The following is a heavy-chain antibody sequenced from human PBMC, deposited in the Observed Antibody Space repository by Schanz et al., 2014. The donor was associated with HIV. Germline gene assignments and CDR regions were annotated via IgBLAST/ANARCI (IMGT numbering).Heavy chain of an antibody. CDR2: IWNDGSNT. CDR1: GFTFSDYG. J-gene: IGHJ6*02. CDR3: ARDRLHPGNGMDV. V-gene: IGHV3-33*01. D-gene: IGHD4-4*01. Sequence: LQLVESGGGLVQPGGSLKLSCAASGFTFSDYGMHWVRQAPGKGLEWVAVIWNDGSNTFYADSVKGRFTISRDNSKKTVFLQMNNLRAEDTAVYYCARDRLHPGNGMDVWGQGTTVTVSS.